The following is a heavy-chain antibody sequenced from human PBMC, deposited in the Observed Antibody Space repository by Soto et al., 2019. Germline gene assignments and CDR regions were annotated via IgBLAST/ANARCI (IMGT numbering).Heavy chain of an antibody. Sequence: QVQLVASGGGLFQPGRSLSLSFAGLGSTFRIEVWPGSCQARGRGWEWGAGIWYDGTVKNYADSVKGRFSISRDNSQNTVYLQMNTLRAEDTAVYYCARADCGGQCACDFWGQGTLVSVSS. D-gene: IGHD2-21*01. CDR1: GSTFRIEV. CDR3: ARADCGGQCACDF. J-gene: IGHJ4*02. CDR2: IWYDGTVK. V-gene: IGHV3-33*01.